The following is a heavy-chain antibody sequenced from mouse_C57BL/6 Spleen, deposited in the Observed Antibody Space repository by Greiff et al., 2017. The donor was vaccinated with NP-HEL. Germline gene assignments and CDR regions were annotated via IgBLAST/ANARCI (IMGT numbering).Heavy chain of an antibody. CDR2: IYPGGGYT. CDR3: ARRLYYSNPYYYAMDY. D-gene: IGHD2-5*01. Sequence: QVQLQQSGAELVRPGTSVKMSCKASGYTFTNYWIGWAKQRPGHGLEWIGDIYPGGGYTNYNEKFKGKATLTADKSSSTAYMQFSSLTSEDSAIYYCARRLYYSNPYYYAMDYWGQGTSVTVSS. J-gene: IGHJ4*01. CDR1: GYTFTNYW. V-gene: IGHV1-63*01.